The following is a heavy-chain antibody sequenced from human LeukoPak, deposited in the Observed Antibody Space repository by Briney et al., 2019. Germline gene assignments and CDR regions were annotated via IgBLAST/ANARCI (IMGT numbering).Heavy chain of an antibody. Sequence: GGSLRLSCAASGFTFSSYAMSWVRQAPGKALEWVSAISGSGGSTYYADSVKGRFTISRDNSKNTLHLQMNSLRAEDTAVYYCAKPQLWFGAGNWFDPWGQGTLVTVSS. D-gene: IGHD3-10*01. CDR3: AKPQLWFGAGNWFDP. V-gene: IGHV3-23*01. CDR1: GFTFSSYA. J-gene: IGHJ5*02. CDR2: ISGSGGST.